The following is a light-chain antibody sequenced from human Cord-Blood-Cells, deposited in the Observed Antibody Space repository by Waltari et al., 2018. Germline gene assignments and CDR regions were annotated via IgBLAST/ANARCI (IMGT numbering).Light chain of an antibody. V-gene: IGLV4-69*01. J-gene: IGLJ3*02. CDR3: QTWGTGIRV. Sequence: QLVLTQSPSASASLGASVKPTCTLSSGHSSYAIAWHKQQPEKGPRYLMKLNSDGSHSKGDVIPDRFSGSSSGAERYLTISSLQSEDEADYYCQTWGTGIRVFGGGTKLTVL. CDR1: SGHSSYA. CDR2: LNSDGSH.